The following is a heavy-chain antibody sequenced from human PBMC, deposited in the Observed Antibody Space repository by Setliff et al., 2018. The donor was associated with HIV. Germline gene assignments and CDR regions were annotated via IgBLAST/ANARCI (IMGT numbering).Heavy chain of an antibody. D-gene: IGHD2-2*01. CDR1: YATLSTADYY. Sequence: SEILSLTCTASYATLSTADYYWTWIRQPPGKGLEWIGFVSYTGTTRYSPSLRSRISISIDASKNKFSLQLSSVTAADTAVYYCARQSTTSRDFDSWGQGTLVTVSS. V-gene: IGHV4-30-4*01. J-gene: IGHJ4*02. CDR3: ARQSTTSRDFDS. CDR2: VSYTGTT.